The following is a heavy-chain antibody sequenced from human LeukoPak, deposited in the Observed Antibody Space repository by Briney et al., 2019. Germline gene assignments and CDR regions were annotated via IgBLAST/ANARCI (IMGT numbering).Heavy chain of an antibody. CDR2: ISSSGSTI. J-gene: IGHJ6*04. Sequence: GVSLRLSCAASGFTFSSYSMNWVRQAPGKGLEWVSYISSSGSTIYYADSVKGRFTISRDNAKNSLYLQMNSLRAEDTAVYYCAELGITMIGGVWGKGTTVTISS. D-gene: IGHD3-10*02. CDR1: GFTFSSYS. V-gene: IGHV3-48*04. CDR3: AELGITMIGGV.